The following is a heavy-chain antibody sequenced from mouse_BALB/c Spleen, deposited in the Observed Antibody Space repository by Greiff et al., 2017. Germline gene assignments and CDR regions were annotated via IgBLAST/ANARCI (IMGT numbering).Heavy chain of an antibody. CDR2: ISSGSSTI. V-gene: IGHV5-17*02. CDR1: GFTFSSFG. CDR3: ARFYDYIAMDY. D-gene: IGHD2-3*01. J-gene: IGHJ4*01. Sequence: EVQLQESGGGLVQPGGSRKLSCAASGFTFSSFGMHWVRQAPEKGLEWVAYISSGSSTIYYADTVKGRFTISRDNPKNTLFLQMTSLRSEDTAMYYCARFYDYIAMDYWGQGTSVTVSS.